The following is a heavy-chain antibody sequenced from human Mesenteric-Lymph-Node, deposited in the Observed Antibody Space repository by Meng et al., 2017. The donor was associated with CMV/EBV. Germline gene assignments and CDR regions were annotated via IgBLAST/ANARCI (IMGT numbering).Heavy chain of an antibody. CDR1: GYTFTTYY. J-gene: IGHJ3*02. D-gene: IGHD3-9*01. Sequence: ASVKVSCKPSGYTFTTYYIHWVRQAPGQGLEWMGITNPSGPSRTYAQKFQGRVTMTTDTSTSTVYMELSSLRSEDTAVYYCARGRILTGYQHHPDAFDIWGQGTMVTVSS. V-gene: IGHV1-46*01. CDR3: ARGRILTGYQHHPDAFDI. CDR2: TNPSGPSR.